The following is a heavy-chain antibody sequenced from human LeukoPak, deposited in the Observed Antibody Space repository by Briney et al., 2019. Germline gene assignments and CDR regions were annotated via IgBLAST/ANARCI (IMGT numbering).Heavy chain of an antibody. J-gene: IGHJ4*02. Sequence: GGSLRLSCAASGFTFSSYAMSWVRQAPGKGLEWVSAISGSGGSTYYADSVKGRFTISRDNSKNTLYLQMNSLRAEDTAVYYCAKGLSGSGSYSYYFDHWGQGTLVTVSS. CDR3: AKGLSGSGSYSYYFDH. D-gene: IGHD3-10*01. CDR2: ISGSGGST. V-gene: IGHV3-23*01. CDR1: GFTFSSYA.